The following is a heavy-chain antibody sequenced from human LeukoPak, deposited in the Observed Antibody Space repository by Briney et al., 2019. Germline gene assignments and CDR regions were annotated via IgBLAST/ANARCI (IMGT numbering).Heavy chain of an antibody. V-gene: IGHV3-30*03. CDR1: GFTFSSYG. Sequence: GGSLRLSCAASGFTFSSYGMHWVRQAPGKGLEWVAVISYDGSNKYYADSVKGRFTISRDNSKNTLYLQMSSLRAEDTAVYYCLVLYMDVWGKGTTVTVSS. CDR2: ISYDGSNK. J-gene: IGHJ6*03. CDR3: LVLYMDV.